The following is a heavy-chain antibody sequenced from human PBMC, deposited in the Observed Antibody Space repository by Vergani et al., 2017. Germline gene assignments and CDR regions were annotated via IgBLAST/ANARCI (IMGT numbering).Heavy chain of an antibody. Sequence: ELQLVESGGGLVQPGGSLRLSCVASGFTISSHAMSWVRQGHGQGLEWVSSIKNTGDSTHYADSVKGRFTISRDNSKNTLYLQMNSLRVEYTAVYYCGRGSDNYNWGQGTLVTVSS. CDR1: GFTISSHA. CDR2: IKNTGDST. CDR3: GRGSDNYN. D-gene: IGHD5-24*01. J-gene: IGHJ4*02. V-gene: IGHV3-23*04.